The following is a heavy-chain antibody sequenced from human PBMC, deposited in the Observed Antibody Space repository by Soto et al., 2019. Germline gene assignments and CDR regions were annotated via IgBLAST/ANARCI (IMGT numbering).Heavy chain of an antibody. CDR1: GYTFTNYG. J-gene: IGHJ6*02. D-gene: IGHD2-2*01. V-gene: IGHV1-18*01. CDR3: ARVASCSSASCYDNFHYGLAV. CDR2: ITASNGNT. Sequence: GPEVKKPGASVKVSCKASGYTFTNYGITWVRQAPGQGLEWMGWITASNGNTNYAREIQGRLTLTRDTSTSTAYMELRSLRSDDTAVYYCARVASCSSASCYDNFHYGLAVWGQGTTVIVSS.